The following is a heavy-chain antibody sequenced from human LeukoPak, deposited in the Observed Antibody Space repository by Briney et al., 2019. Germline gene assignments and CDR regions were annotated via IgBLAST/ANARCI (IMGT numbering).Heavy chain of an antibody. D-gene: IGHD2-15*01. J-gene: IGHJ4*02. CDR3: ARIRYCSGGSCQLGGYYFDY. V-gene: IGHV3-7*01. CDR1: GFTFSSYW. Sequence: GGSLRLSCAASGFTFSSYWMSWVRQAPGQGLEWVANIKQDGSEKYYVDSVKGRFTISRDNAKNSLYLQMNSLRAEDTAVYYCARIRYCSGGSCQLGGYYFDYWGQGTLVTVSS. CDR2: IKQDGSEK.